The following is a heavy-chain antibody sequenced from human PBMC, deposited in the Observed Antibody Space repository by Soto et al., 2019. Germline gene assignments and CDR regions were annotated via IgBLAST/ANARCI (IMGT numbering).Heavy chain of an antibody. Sequence: SVKVSCKASGGTFSSYAISWVRQAPGQGLEWMGGIIPIFGTANYAQKFLGRVTITADESTSTAYMELSSLRSEDTAVYYCARGPPITMIVVVITTGMDYYYGMDVWGQGTTVTVSS. D-gene: IGHD3-22*01. CDR1: GGTFSSYA. CDR2: IIPIFGTA. V-gene: IGHV1-69*13. CDR3: ARGPPITMIVVVITTGMDYYYGMDV. J-gene: IGHJ6*02.